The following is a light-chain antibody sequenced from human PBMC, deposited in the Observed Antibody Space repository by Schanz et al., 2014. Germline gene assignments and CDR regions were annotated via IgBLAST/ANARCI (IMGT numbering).Light chain of an antibody. V-gene: IGLV2-8*01. CDR1: SSDVGGYNY. CDR2: EVS. J-gene: IGLJ1*01. Sequence: QSALTQPPSASGSPGQSVTISCTGTSSDVGGYNYVSWYQQHPGKAPKLMIYEVSNRPSGVPDRFSGSKSGNTASLTVSGPQAEDEADYYCCSYVSSTTPYVFGFGTKLTVL. CDR3: CSYVSSTTPYV.